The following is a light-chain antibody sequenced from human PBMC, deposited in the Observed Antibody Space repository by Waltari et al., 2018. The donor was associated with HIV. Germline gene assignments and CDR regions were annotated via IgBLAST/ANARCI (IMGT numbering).Light chain of an antibody. CDR2: QVS. Sequence: GQPAAISCKSNQSLAFRDGKSYLFWYHQRPGHPPRRLLYQVSHRDSGVPGRITGSGSDTDFTLRISRVEAEDAGFYFCMQATSWPHTFGQRTELQI. V-gene: IGKV2-30*01. CDR1: QSLAFRDGKSY. CDR3: MQATSWPHT. J-gene: IGKJ2*01.